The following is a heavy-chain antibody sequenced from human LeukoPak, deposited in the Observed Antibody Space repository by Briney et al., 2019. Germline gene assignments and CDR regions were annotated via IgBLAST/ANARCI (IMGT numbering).Heavy chain of an antibody. Sequence: GASVKVSCKASGYTFTSYDINWVRQATGQGLEWMGWMNPNSGNTGYAQKFQGRVTMTRNTSISTAYMELSSLRSEDTAVYYCARGYYDYVWGSYRSSYYFDYWGQGTLVTVSS. CDR1: GYTFTSYD. J-gene: IGHJ4*02. V-gene: IGHV1-8*01. CDR2: MNPNSGNT. D-gene: IGHD3-16*02. CDR3: ARGYYDYVWGSYRSSYYFDY.